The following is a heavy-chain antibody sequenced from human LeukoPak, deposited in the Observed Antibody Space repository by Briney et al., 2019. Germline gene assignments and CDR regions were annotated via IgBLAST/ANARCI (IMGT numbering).Heavy chain of an antibody. V-gene: IGHV1-2*02. J-gene: IGHJ4*02. CDR1: GFTVTGYY. D-gene: IGHD5-18*01. CDR3: TRGGPEGSGYSYGSHDY. CDR2: INPNSGAT. Sequence: ASVKVSCKASGFTVTGYYMHWVRQAPGQGLEWMGWINPNSGATNYAQKFQGRVTMTRDTSISTVYMELSRLRSDDTAVYYCTRGGPEGSGYSYGSHDYLGQGTLVTVSS.